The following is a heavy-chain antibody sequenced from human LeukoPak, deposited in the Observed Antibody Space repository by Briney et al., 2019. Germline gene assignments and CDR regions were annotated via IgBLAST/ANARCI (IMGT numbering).Heavy chain of an antibody. V-gene: IGHV4-59*01. Sequence: SETLSLTCTVSGGSISTYYWSWIQQPPGKGLEWITDIYYSGRTNYNPSLKSRVTISVDTSKNQFSLKLSSVTAADTAVYYCARFSNNYDILTGYPMYYFDYWGQGTLVTVSS. J-gene: IGHJ4*02. CDR2: IYYSGRT. CDR1: GGSISTYY. D-gene: IGHD3-9*01. CDR3: ARFSNNYDILTGYPMYYFDY.